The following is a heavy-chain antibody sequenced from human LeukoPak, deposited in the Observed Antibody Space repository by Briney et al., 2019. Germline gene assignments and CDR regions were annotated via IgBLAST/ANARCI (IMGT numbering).Heavy chain of an antibody. J-gene: IGHJ4*02. V-gene: IGHV3-21*01. Sequence: GGSLRLSCAGSGFTFTSYSMNWVRQAPGKGLEWVSSISSSSTYISYADSMKGRFTISRDDAKNSLYLQMDSLRAEDTAVYYCARGTNGVWDFWGQGTLVTVSS. D-gene: IGHD2-8*01. CDR3: ARGTNGVWDF. CDR1: GFTFTSYS. CDR2: ISSSSTYI.